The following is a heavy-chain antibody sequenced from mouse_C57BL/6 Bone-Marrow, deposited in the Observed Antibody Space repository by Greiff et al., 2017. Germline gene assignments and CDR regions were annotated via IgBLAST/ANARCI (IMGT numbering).Heavy chain of an antibody. J-gene: IGHJ1*03. CDR3: ATTVVAYWYFDV. V-gene: IGHV5-17*01. CDR1: GYTFSDYG. CDR2: ISRGSSTT. D-gene: IGHD1-1*01. Sequence: EVQLQESGGGLVKPGGSLKLSCAASGYTFSDYGMHWVRQAPEQGLEWVAYISRGSSTTYYADTVKGRFTISRDNAKNTLCLQMTSLRSEDTAMYYCATTVVAYWYFDVWGTGTTVTVSS.